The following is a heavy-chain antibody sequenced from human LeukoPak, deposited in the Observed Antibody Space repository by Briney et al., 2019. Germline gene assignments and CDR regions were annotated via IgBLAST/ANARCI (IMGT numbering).Heavy chain of an antibody. D-gene: IGHD4-23*01. CDR2: IYYSGST. Sequence: PLETLSLTCTVSGGSISSGGYYWSWIRQHPGKGLEWIGYIYYSGSTYYNPSLKSRVTISVDTSKNQFSLKLSSVTAADTAVYYCAREDYGGNSGNDYWGQGTLVTVSS. J-gene: IGHJ4*02. CDR1: GGSISSGGYY. V-gene: IGHV4-31*03. CDR3: AREDYGGNSGNDY.